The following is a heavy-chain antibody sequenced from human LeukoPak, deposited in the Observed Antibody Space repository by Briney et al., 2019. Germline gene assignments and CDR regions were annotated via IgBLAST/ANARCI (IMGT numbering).Heavy chain of an antibody. D-gene: IGHD2-15*01. Sequence: ETLSLTCTVSGGSISSYYLSWVRQAPGKGLEWVSVLYSGGSTYYADSVKGRFTISRDNSKNTLYLQMNSLRAEDTAVYYCARGYCSGGSCYKFDYWGQGTLVTVSS. J-gene: IGHJ4*02. CDR3: ARGYCSGGSCYKFDY. V-gene: IGHV3-66*01. CDR1: GGSISSYY. CDR2: LYSGGST.